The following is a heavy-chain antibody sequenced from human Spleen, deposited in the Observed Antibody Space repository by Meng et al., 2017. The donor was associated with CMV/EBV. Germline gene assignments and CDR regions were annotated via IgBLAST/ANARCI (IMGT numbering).Heavy chain of an antibody. CDR2: MNPNSGNT. V-gene: IGHV1-8*01. CDR3: ASRPAIEYSSSYDYYYYGMDV. J-gene: IGHJ6*02. CDR1: GYTFTSYD. D-gene: IGHD6-6*01. Sequence: ASVKVSCKASGYTFTSYDINWVRQATGQGLEWMGWMNPNSGNTGYAQKFQGRVTMTRNTSISTAYMELSSLRSEDTAVYYCASRPAIEYSSSYDYYYYGMDVWGQGTTVTVSS.